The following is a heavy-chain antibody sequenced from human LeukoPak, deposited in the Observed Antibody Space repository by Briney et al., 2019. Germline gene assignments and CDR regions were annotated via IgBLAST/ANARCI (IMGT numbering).Heavy chain of an antibody. V-gene: IGHV3-48*01. J-gene: IGHJ3*02. CDR2: ISGSSGII. CDR1: GFTFNTYT. D-gene: IGHD3-16*02. Sequence: GGSLRLSCAASGFTFNTYTMNWVRQAPGKGLEWVSYISGSSGIIDYADSVRGRFTISRDNAKNSLYLQMNSLRAEDTAVYYCAKADRRQDAFDIWGQGTMVTVSS. CDR3: AKADRRQDAFDI.